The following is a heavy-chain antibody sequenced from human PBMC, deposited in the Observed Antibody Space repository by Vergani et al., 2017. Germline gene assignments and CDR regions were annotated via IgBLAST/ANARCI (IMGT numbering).Heavy chain of an antibody. V-gene: IGHV4-38-2*01. J-gene: IGHJ4*02. CDR2: IYHSGST. CDR1: GFSIDNGYY. Sequence: QVQLQESGPGLVKPSETLSLTCAVSGFSIDNGYYWGWIRQPPGKGLEWIGSIYHSGSTYYNPSLKSRVTISVDTSKNQFSLKLSSVTAADTAVYYCARTVLSSGYFDYWGQGTLVTVSS. CDR3: ARTVLSSGYFDY. D-gene: IGHD3-22*01.